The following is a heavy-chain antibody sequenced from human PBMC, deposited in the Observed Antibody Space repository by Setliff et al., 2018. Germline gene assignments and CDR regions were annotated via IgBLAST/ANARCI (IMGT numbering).Heavy chain of an antibody. J-gene: IGHJ3*02. Sequence: ASVKVSCKASGYTFTSYAMNWVRQAPGQGLEWMGWINTNTGNPMYAQGFTGRFVFSLDTSVSTAYLQISSLKAEDTAVYYCTSSSSPRGGAFDIWGQGTMVTVSS. V-gene: IGHV7-4-1*02. D-gene: IGHD6-6*01. CDR1: GYTFTSYA. CDR2: INTNTGNP. CDR3: TSSSSPRGGAFDI.